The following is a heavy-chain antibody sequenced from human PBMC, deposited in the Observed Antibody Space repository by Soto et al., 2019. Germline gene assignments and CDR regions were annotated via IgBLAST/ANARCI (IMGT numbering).Heavy chain of an antibody. D-gene: IGHD3-22*01. V-gene: IGHV4-31*03. Sequence: SETLSLTCTVSGGSISSGGYYWSWIRQHPGKGLEWIGYIYYSGSTYYNPSLKSRVTISVDTSKNQFSLKLSSVTAADTAVYYCARDNYYDSSGPQWGQGTLVTVSS. CDR2: IYYSGST. CDR3: ARDNYYDSSGPQ. CDR1: GGSISSGGYY. J-gene: IGHJ4*02.